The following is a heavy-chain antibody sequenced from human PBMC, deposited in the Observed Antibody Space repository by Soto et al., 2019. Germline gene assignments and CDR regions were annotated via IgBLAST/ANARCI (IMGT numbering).Heavy chain of an antibody. J-gene: IGHJ6*02. V-gene: IGHV4-59*01. Sequence: SETLSLTCTVSGGSISSYYWSWIRQPPGKGLEWIGYIYYSGSTNYNPSLKSRVTISVDTSKNQFSLKLSTVTAADTAVYYCARDYAKNYGYGMDAWGQGTTVTVS. CDR3: ARDYAKNYGYGMDA. CDR1: GGSISSYY. D-gene: IGHD1-7*01. CDR2: IYYSGST.